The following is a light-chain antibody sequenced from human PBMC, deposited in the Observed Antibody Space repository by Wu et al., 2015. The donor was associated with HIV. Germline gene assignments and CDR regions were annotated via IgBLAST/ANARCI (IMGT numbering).Light chain of an antibody. CDR3: QQYNNWPPWT. CDR1: QSVSSN. CDR2: GAS. V-gene: IGKV3-15*01. Sequence: EIVMTQSPATLSVSPGESATLSCRASQSVSSNLAWYQQKPGQAPRLLIYGASTRATGFPARFSGSGSGTEFTLTINNMQSEDFAVYYCQQYNNWPPWTFGQGTKVEIK. J-gene: IGKJ1*01.